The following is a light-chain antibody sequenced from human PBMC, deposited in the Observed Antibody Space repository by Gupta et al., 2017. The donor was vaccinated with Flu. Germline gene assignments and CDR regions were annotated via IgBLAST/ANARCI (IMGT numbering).Light chain of an antibody. CDR1: SSDGGGYDF. CDR3: CSNTSTNTVVV. Sequence: TARYCTGTSSDGGGYDFVYWYQQHPGKAPELMVFEVSRRPSGIAVRFSGSRSDNTATLTMAGLRTEAEDYYYWCSNTSTNTVVVFGGGTKLTVL. CDR2: EVS. J-gene: IGLJ3*02. V-gene: IGLV2-14*01.